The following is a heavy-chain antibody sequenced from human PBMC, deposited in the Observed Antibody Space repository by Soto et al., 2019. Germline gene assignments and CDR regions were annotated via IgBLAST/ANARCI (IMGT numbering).Heavy chain of an antibody. J-gene: IGHJ6*02. V-gene: IGHV1-3*01. CDR1: GYTFTSYA. D-gene: IGHD1-26*01. CDR3: ARDPLEWELLPGDYYYYYGMDA. Sequence: ASVKVSCKASGYTFTSYAMHWVRQAPGQRLEWMGWINAGNGNTKYSQKFQGRVTITRDTSASTAYMELSSLRSEDTAVYYCARDPLEWELLPGDYYYYYGMDAWGQGTTVTVSS. CDR2: INAGNGNT.